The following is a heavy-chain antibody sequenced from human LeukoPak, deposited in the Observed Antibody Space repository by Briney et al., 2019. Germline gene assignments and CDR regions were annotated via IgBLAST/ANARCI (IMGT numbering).Heavy chain of an antibody. CDR1: GGTFSSYA. D-gene: IGHD3-22*01. J-gene: IGHJ4*02. Sequence: ASVTVSCTASGGTFSSYAISWVRQAPGQGPEWMGGIIPIFGTANYAQKFQGRVTITADESTSTAYMELSSLRSEDTAVYYCARAYYYDSSGYYPFDYWGQGTLVTVSS. CDR2: IIPIFGTA. CDR3: ARAYYYDSSGYYPFDY. V-gene: IGHV1-69*13.